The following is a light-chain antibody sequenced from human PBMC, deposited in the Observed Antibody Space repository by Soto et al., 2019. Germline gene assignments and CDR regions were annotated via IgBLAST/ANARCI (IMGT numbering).Light chain of an antibody. Sequence: DIQMTQSPSSLSASVGDRVTITCRASQNIASYLNWYQQRPGKAPELLIYAASSLQSGVPLRFTGSGSGTEFNLTIDSLQPEDFASYYCQQNFNVPRTFGQGTKVEI. J-gene: IGKJ1*01. CDR2: AAS. CDR3: QQNFNVPRT. CDR1: QNIASY. V-gene: IGKV1-39*01.